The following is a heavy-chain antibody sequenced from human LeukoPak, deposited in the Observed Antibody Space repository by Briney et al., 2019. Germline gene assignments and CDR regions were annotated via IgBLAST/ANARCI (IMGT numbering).Heavy chain of an antibody. CDR1: GYTFTSYG. V-gene: IGHV1-18*04. CDR3: ARVRFDCSGGGCYPVAFDI. CDR2: ISAYNGNT. D-gene: IGHD2-15*01. Sequence: VSVKVSCKASGYTFTSYGISWVRQAPGQGLEWMGWISAYNGNTNYAQKLQGRVTMTTDTSTSTAYMELRSLRSDDTAVYYCARVRFDCSGGGCYPVAFDIWGQGTMVTVSS. J-gene: IGHJ3*02.